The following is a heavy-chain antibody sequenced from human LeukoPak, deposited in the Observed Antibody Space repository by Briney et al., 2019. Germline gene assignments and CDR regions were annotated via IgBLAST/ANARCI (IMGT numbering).Heavy chain of an antibody. V-gene: IGHV1-69*05. J-gene: IGHJ4*02. Sequence: KFQGRVTITTDESTSTAYMELSSLRSEDTAVYYCASLGHSSSSTLDYWGQGTLVTVSS. D-gene: IGHD6-6*01. CDR3: ASLGHSSSSTLDY.